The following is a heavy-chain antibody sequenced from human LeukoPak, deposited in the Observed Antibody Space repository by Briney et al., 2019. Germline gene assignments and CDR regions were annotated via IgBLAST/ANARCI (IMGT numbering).Heavy chain of an antibody. CDR3: IRDRTVITLFDY. Sequence: TAGSRRLSWAPPGSSSSNYWMHWVRQAPGKGLVWVSRIKTDGTTTGYADAVKGRFTISRDNAKNTVYLQMNNLRTEDTAVYYCIRDRTVITLFDYWGQGSLVTVSS. V-gene: IGHV3-74*01. CDR2: IKTDGTTT. D-gene: IGHD4-23*01. CDR1: GSSSSNYW. J-gene: IGHJ4*02.